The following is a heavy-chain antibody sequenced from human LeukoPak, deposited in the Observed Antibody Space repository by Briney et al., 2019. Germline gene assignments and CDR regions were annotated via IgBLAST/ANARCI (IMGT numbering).Heavy chain of an antibody. CDR3: TELGITMIGGV. CDR1: GFAFSSYE. J-gene: IGHJ6*04. D-gene: IGHD3-10*02. Sequence: GGSLRLSCAASGFAFSSYEMNWVRQAPGKGLEWVSYISSSGSTIYYADSVKGRFTISRDNAKNSLYLQMNSLRAEDTAVYYCTELGITMIGGVWGKGTTVTISS. V-gene: IGHV3-48*03. CDR2: ISSSGSTI.